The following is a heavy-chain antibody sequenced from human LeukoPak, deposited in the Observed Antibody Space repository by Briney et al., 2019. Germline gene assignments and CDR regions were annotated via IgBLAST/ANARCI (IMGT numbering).Heavy chain of an antibody. CDR1: GFTFSNYW. CDR3: ASTNSLDN. CDR2: IKQDGSGK. V-gene: IGHV3-7*01. J-gene: IGHJ4*02. Sequence: GGSLRLSCAASGFTFSNYWMNWVRQAPGKGLEWVANIKQDGSGKFYVDSVKGRFTISRDNAKNSLYLQMNSLRVDDTAVYYCASTNSLDNWGQGTLVTVSS. D-gene: IGHD2-8*01.